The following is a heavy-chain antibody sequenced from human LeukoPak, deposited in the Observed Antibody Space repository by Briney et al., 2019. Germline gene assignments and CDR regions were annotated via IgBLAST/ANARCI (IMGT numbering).Heavy chain of an antibody. D-gene: IGHD1-7*01. CDR1: GGSISSGGYY. Sequence: PSETLSLTCTVSGGSISSGGYYWSWIRQPPGKGLEWIGYIYHSGSTYYNPSLKSRVTISVDRSKNQFSLKLSSVTAADTAVYYCARGPQPRTAGTFDYWGQGTLVTVSS. V-gene: IGHV4-30-2*01. CDR2: IYHSGST. J-gene: IGHJ4*02. CDR3: ARGPQPRTAGTFDY.